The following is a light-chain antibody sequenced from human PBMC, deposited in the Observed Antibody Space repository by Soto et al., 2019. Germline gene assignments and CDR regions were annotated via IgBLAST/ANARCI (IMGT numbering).Light chain of an antibody. J-gene: IGLJ1*01. V-gene: IGLV2-14*03. CDR2: DVG. CDR1: SSDVGGYNS. CDR3: CSYTTSNTRQIV. Sequence: QSALTQPASVSGSPGESITISCTGTSSDVGGYNSVSWYQHHPGKAPKLILYDVGDRPSGVSNRFSGSKSGNTASLTISGLQPEDEADYYCCSYTTSNTRQIVFGTGTKVTVL.